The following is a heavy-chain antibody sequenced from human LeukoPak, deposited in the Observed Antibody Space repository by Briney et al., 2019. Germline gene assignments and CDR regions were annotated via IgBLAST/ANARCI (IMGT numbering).Heavy chain of an antibody. J-gene: IGHJ3*02. CDR2: ISYSAGHI. CDR3: ARNDGHDAFDI. CDR1: GFTFSAYN. Sequence: GRSLRLSCAASGFTFSAYNMNWVRQAPGKGLEWVSYISYSAGHIYYADSVKGRFTISRDNAKNSLFLQMKSLTDEDTALYYCARNDGHDAFDIWGQGTMVTVSS. V-gene: IGHV3-48*02.